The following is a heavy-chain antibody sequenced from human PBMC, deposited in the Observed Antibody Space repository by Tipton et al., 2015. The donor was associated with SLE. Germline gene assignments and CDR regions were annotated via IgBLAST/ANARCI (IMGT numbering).Heavy chain of an antibody. CDR3: TRGPVGSGYYSSSDAFDF. CDR2: IYVSGST. Sequence: TLSLTCTVSGGSISSGFYYWSWIRQPAGKGLEWIGRIYVSGSTNYNPSLKSRVTMSVDVSKNQSSLKLSSVTAADTAVYFCTRGPVGSGYYSSSDAFDFWGQGTMVTVSS. V-gene: IGHV4-61*02. CDR1: GGSISSGFYY. D-gene: IGHD3-22*01. J-gene: IGHJ3*01.